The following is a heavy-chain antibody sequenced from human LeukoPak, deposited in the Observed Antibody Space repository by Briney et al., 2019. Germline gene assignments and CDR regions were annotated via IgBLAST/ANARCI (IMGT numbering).Heavy chain of an antibody. J-gene: IGHJ4*02. CDR2: ISSSSSTI. V-gene: IGHV3-48*04. CDR3: AKGGSQWETVSSPVGY. Sequence: GGSLRLSCAASGFTFSSYSMNWVRQAPGKGLEWVSYISSSSSTIYYADSVKGRFTISRDNAKNSLHLQMNSLRAEDTAVYYCAKGGSQWETVSSPVGYWGQGTLVTVSS. D-gene: IGHD1-26*01. CDR1: GFTFSSYS.